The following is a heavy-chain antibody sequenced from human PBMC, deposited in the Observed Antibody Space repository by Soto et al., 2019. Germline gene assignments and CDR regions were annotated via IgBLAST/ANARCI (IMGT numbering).Heavy chain of an antibody. CDR2: ISSSSGYI. CDR1: GFTFSSYT. Sequence: EVQLVESGGGLVKPGGSLRLSCAASGFTFSSYTMNWVRQAPGKGLEWVSAISSSSGYIHYADSGKGRFTISRDNAKNSRYLQFNRLRAEDTAVYYCARGGLHSYYFYYMDVWGRGTTVTVSS. J-gene: IGHJ6*03. V-gene: IGHV3-21*02. CDR3: ARGGLHSYYFYYMDV.